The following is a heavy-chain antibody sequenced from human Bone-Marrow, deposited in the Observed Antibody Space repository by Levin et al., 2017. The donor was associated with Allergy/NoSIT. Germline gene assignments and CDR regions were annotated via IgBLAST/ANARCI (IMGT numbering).Heavy chain of an antibody. J-gene: IGHJ6*02. CDR3: ARDSKISTYSYGFHHGFDV. Sequence: PGGSLRLSCAASGFTFSSYGMHWVRQAPGKGLEWVAVIWYDGSNKYYADSVKGRFTISRDNSKNILYLQMNSLKAEDTALYYCARDSKISTYSYGFHHGFDVWGQGTTVTVSS. CDR1: GFTFSSYG. D-gene: IGHD5-18*01. V-gene: IGHV3-33*01. CDR2: IWYDGSNK.